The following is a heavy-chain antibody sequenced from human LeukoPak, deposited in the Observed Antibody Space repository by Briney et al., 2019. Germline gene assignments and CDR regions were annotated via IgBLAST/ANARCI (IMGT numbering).Heavy chain of an antibody. J-gene: IGHJ6*02. Sequence: PGGSLRLSCAASGFTFSSYEMNWVRQAPGKGLEWVSYISSRGSTIYYADSVRGRFTISRDNAKNSLYLQMNSLRAEDTAVYYCARDPTHYDFWSGEYYYYGMDVWGQGTTVTVSS. CDR1: GFTFSSYE. CDR3: ARDPTHYDFWSGEYYYYGMDV. CDR2: ISSRGSTI. D-gene: IGHD3-3*01. V-gene: IGHV3-48*03.